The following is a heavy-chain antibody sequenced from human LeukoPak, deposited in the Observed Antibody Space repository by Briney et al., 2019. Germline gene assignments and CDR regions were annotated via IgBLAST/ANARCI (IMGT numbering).Heavy chain of an antibody. CDR3: VRDAAGGYYDSGGYYYDY. J-gene: IGHJ4*02. Sequence: GGSLRLSCAASGFTFSSYGMHWVRQAPGKGLEWVAFIRYDGSNKYYADSVKGRFTTSRDNSKNTLYLQMNSLRAEDTAVYYCVRDAAGGYYDSGGYYYDYWGQGTLVTVSS. CDR1: GFTFSSYG. CDR2: IRYDGSNK. D-gene: IGHD3-22*01. V-gene: IGHV3-30*02.